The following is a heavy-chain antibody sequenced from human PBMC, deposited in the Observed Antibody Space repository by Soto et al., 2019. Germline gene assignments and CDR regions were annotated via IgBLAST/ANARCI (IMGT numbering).Heavy chain of an antibody. Sequence: QVQLQESGPGLVRPSETLSLSCAVSGDSISSSNWWSWVRQPPGKGLQWIGDIYHSGITNYNPSLRGRVTISVQKSKNPFSLRLNSVTAADTAIYYCVRDRRRSNSGIDPWGQGTLVTVSS. D-gene: IGHD3-10*01. V-gene: IGHV4-4*02. CDR3: VRDRRRSNSGIDP. CDR1: GDSISSSNW. J-gene: IGHJ5*02. CDR2: IYHSGIT.